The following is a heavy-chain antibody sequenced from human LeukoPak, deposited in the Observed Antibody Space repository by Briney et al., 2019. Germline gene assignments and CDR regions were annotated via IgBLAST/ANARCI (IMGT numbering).Heavy chain of an antibody. V-gene: IGHV3-15*01. D-gene: IGHD4-23*01. Sequence: GGSLRLSCAASGFTFSNYGMTWVRQAPGKGLKWIGRTIGGDGPADYAAPVKGRFTISRDYSKDTMYLHMNSLKTEDTAVYYCTWMATVVTVDIWGQGTLVTVSS. CDR1: GFTFSNYG. J-gene: IGHJ4*02. CDR2: TIGGDGPA. CDR3: TWMATVVTVDI.